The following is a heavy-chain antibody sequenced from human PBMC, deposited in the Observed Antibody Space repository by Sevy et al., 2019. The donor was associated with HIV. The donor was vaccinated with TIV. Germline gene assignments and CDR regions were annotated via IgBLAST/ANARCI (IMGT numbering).Heavy chain of an antibody. CDR3: ARVGDAEYCSGGSCYLPSYYYYGMDV. Sequence: SETLSLTCTVSGGTISSYYWSWIGQPPGKGLEWIGYIYYSGSTNYNPSLKSRVTITVDTSKNQFSLKLRSVTAADTAVYYCARVGDAEYCSGGSCYLPSYYYYGMDVWGQGTTVTVSS. J-gene: IGHJ6*02. D-gene: IGHD2-15*01. CDR2: IYYSGST. CDR1: GGTISSYY. V-gene: IGHV4-59*13.